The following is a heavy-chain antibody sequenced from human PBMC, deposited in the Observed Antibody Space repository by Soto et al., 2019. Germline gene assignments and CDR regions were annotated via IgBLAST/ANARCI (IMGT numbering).Heavy chain of an antibody. CDR3: ARVSRGVIII. D-gene: IGHD3-10*01. V-gene: IGHV4-30-4*01. Sequence: SETLSLTCTVSGGSTSSGDYYWSWILHPPGKGLEWIGYIYYSGSTYYNPSLKSRVTISVDTSKNQFSLKLSSVTAADTAVYYCARVSRGVIIIWGQGTLVTVSS. CDR1: GGSTSSGDYY. CDR2: IYYSGST. J-gene: IGHJ4*02.